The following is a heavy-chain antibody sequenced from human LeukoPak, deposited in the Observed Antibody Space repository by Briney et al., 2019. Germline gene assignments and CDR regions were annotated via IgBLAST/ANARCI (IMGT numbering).Heavy chain of an antibody. J-gene: IGHJ4*02. D-gene: IGHD6-6*01. CDR3: AIQSIVPRPGY. Sequence: ASVKVSCKASGYTFTSYDFNWVRQAPGQGLEWMGRINPNSGGTDYAQNFQGRVTMTRDTSVSTAYMELSRLRSDDTAVYYCAIQSIVPRPGYWGQGTLVTVSS. CDR1: GYTFTSYD. V-gene: IGHV1-2*06. CDR2: INPNSGGT.